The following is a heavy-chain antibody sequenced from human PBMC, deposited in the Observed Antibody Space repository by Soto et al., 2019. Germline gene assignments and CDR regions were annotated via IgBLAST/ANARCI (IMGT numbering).Heavy chain of an antibody. Sequence: VASVKVSCKASGGTFSSYAISWVRQAPGQGLEWMGGIIPIFGTANYAQKFQGRVTITADESTSTAYMELSSLRSEDTAVYYCARDLDGGNWNSDYYYGMDVWGQGTTVTVS. CDR3: ARDLDGGNWNSDYYYGMDV. CDR2: IIPIFGTA. D-gene: IGHD1-7*01. J-gene: IGHJ6*02. V-gene: IGHV1-69*13. CDR1: GGTFSSYA.